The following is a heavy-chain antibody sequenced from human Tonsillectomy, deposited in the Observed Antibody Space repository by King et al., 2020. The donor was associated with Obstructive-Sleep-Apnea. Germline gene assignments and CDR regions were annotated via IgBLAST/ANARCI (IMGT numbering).Heavy chain of an antibody. CDR1: GGSISSYY. V-gene: IGHV4-59*08. J-gene: IGHJ4*02. CDR2: IYYSGST. D-gene: IGHD1-26*01. CDR3: ARSSGSYGVDY. Sequence: QLQESGPGLLKPSETLSLTCTVSGGSISSYYWSWIRQPPGNGLEWLGYIYYSGSTNYNPSLKSRVTISVDTSKNQFSRKLSSVTAADTAVYYCARSSGSYGVDYWGQGTLVTVSS.